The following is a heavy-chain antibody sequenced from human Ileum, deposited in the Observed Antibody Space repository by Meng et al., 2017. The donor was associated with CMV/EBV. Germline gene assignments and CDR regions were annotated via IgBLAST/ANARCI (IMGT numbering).Heavy chain of an antibody. CDR1: GFTFSNYA. CDR2: ISASGGDT. J-gene: IGHJ4*02. Sequence: RLSCAASGFTFSNYAVSGVRQAPGKGLEWVPAISASGGDTFYADSVKGRFTISRDNSKDTLYLQMNSLRAADTAVYYCAKRNAFFDSWGQGTLVTVSS. CDR3: AKRNAFFDS. V-gene: IGHV3-23*01.